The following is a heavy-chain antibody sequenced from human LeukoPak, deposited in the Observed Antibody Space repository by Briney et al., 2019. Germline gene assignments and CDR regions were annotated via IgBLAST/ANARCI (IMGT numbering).Heavy chain of an antibody. J-gene: IGHJ4*02. CDR3: ARDFLGIAVAGTRGSYFDY. Sequence: ASVKVSCKASGYTFTGYYMHWVRQAPGQGLEWMGIINPSGGSTSYAQKFQGRVTMTRDTSTSTVYMELSSLRSEDTAVYYCARDFLGIAVAGTRGSYFDYWGQGTLVTVSS. D-gene: IGHD6-19*01. CDR1: GYTFTGYY. V-gene: IGHV1-46*01. CDR2: INPSGGST.